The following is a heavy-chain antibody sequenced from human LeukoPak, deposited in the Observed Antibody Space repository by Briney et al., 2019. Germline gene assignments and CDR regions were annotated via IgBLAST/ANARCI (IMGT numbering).Heavy chain of an antibody. D-gene: IGHD5-12*01. V-gene: IGHV3-21*01. J-gene: IGHJ3*02. CDR3: ARELRILVSAFDI. CDR1: GFTFSSYS. CDR2: ISSSSSYI. Sequence: AGGSLRLSCAASGFTFSSYSMNWVRQAPGKGLEWVSSISSSSSYIYYADSVKGRFTISRDNAKNSLYLQMNSLRAEDTAVYYCARELRILVSAFDIWGQGTMVTVSS.